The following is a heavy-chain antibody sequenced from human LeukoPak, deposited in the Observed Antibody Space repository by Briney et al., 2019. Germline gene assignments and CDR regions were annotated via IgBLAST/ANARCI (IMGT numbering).Heavy chain of an antibody. CDR3: AKAMGRDYDFWSGYLYYFDY. CDR2: ISGSGDST. J-gene: IGHJ4*02. V-gene: IGHV3-23*01. CDR1: GFTFSSYA. D-gene: IGHD3-3*01. Sequence: GGSLRLSCAASGFTFSSYAMSWVRQAPGKGLEWVSAISGSGDSTYYADSVKGRFTISRDNSKNTLYLQMNSLRAEDTAVYYCAKAMGRDYDFWSGYLYYFDYWGQGTLVTVSS.